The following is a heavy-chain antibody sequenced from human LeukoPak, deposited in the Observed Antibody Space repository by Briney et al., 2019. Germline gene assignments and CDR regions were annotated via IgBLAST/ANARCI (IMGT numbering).Heavy chain of an antibody. CDR1: GFTFSSYW. Sequence: PGGSLRLSCAASGFTFSSYWMSWVRQAPGEGLEWVANIKQDGSEKYYVDSVKGRFTISRDNAKNSLYLQMNSLRAEDTAVYYCARDEITMIVVVPLDYWGQGTLVTVSS. D-gene: IGHD3-22*01. CDR3: ARDEITMIVVVPLDY. J-gene: IGHJ4*02. V-gene: IGHV3-7*01. CDR2: IKQDGSEK.